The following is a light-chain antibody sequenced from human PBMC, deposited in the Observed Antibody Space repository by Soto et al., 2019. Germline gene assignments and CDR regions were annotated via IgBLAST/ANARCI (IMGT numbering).Light chain of an antibody. CDR2: DVS. CDR3: SSYTSSSTLYV. CDR1: SSDVGGYNY. V-gene: IGLV2-14*01. Sequence: QSALTQPASVSGSPGQSITISCTGTSSDVGGYNYVSWYQQHPGKAPKLMIYDVSNRPSGVYNRFSGSKSGNTASLTISGLQAEDEADYYCSSYTSSSTLYVFGTGTKLTFL. J-gene: IGLJ1*01.